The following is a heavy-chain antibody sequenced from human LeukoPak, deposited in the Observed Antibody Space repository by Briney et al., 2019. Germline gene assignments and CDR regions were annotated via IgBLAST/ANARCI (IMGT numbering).Heavy chain of an antibody. CDR2: IYYSGST. V-gene: IGHV4-59*01. CDR3: AKNGQSGFSFDP. J-gene: IGHJ5*02. D-gene: IGHD3-3*01. Sequence: PSETLSLTCTVSGGSISSYYWSWIRQPPGKGLEWIGYIYYSGSTNYNPSLKSRVTISVDTSKNQFSLKLSPVTAADTAVYYCAKNGQSGFSFDPWGQGTLVTVSS. CDR1: GGSISSYY.